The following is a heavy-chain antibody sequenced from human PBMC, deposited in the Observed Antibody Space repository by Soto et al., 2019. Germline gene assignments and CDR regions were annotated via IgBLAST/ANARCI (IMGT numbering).Heavy chain of an antibody. CDR3: ATIGAYYYDSSGYYYVDADY. Sequence: ASVKVSCKASGGTFSSYSISWVRQAPGQGLEWMGGIIPIFGTANYAQKFQGRVTITADESTSTAYMELSSLRSEDTAVYYCATIGAYYYDSSGYYYVDADYWGQGSPVPVSS. CDR2: IIPIFGTA. CDR1: GGTFSSYS. J-gene: IGHJ4*02. D-gene: IGHD3-22*01. V-gene: IGHV1-69*13.